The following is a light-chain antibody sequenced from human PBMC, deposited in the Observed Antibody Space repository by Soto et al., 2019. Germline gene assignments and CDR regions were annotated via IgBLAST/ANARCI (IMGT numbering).Light chain of an antibody. CDR1: QSISTW. CDR3: QQYNSYS. CDR2: KAS. Sequence: DIQMTQSPSSLSASVGDRVTITCRASQSISTWLAWYQQEPGKAPKLLIHKASSLQSGVPSRFSGSGSGTEFTLTISSLQPDDFATYYCQQYNSYSFGQGTKV. V-gene: IGKV1-5*03. J-gene: IGKJ1*01.